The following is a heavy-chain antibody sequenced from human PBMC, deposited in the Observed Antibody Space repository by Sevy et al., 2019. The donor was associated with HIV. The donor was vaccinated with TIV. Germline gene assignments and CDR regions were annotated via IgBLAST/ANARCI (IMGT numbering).Heavy chain of an antibody. CDR2: IWSDGAYQ. CDR3: ARGGYYYDNAAYYALDS. CDR1: GFTFSNYA. V-gene: IGHV3-33*01. D-gene: IGHD3-22*01. J-gene: IGHJ4*02. Sequence: GGSLRLSCAATGFTFSNYAMHWVHQAPGKGMEWVAIIWSDGAYQYHGDSVKGRFTISRDNSKNTLYLQMNKVRVEDTAVYYCARGGYYYDNAAYYALDSWGQGTLVTVSS.